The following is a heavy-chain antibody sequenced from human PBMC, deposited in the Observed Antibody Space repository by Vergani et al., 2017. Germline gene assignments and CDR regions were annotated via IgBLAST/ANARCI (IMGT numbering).Heavy chain of an antibody. Sequence: EVQLLESGGDLVQPGVSLRLSCAASVFTFNHYAMNWVRQSPGKGLEGCSGISGSGGSTYYAGSVKGRFTISRDSSKNTLYIQMNSLSAGDTAVYYCAKANPRNSGYDYLYYDHAMDVWGQGTTVTVSS. CDR1: VFTFNHYA. V-gene: IGHV3-23*01. CDR3: AKANPRNSGYDYLYYDHAMDV. CDR2: ISGSGGST. J-gene: IGHJ6*02. D-gene: IGHD5-12*01.